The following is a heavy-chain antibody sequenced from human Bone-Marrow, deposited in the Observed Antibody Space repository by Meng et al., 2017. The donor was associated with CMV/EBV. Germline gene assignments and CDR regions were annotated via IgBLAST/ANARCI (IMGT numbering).Heavy chain of an antibody. V-gene: IGHV3-30*04. Sequence: GESLKISCAASGFTVSRYAMHWVRQAPGKGLEWVTVISDDGSKKYYADSVRGRFTISRDNSKNRLYLQMNSLRAEDTAVYYCARDSPHGSGSYYNDPVILDYWGQGTLVTVSS. J-gene: IGHJ4*02. CDR1: GFTVSRYA. D-gene: IGHD3-10*01. CDR3: ARDSPHGSGSYYNDPVILDY. CDR2: ISDDGSKK.